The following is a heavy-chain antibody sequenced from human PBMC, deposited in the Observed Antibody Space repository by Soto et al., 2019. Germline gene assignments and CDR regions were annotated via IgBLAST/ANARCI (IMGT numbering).Heavy chain of an antibody. Sequence: ASVKVSCKASGYTFTSYGISWVRQAPGQGVEWMGWISAYNGNTNYAQKLQGRVTMTTDTSTSTAYMELRSLRSDDTAVYYCARVASDYGDYNFDYWGQGTLVTVSS. D-gene: IGHD4-17*01. CDR1: GYTFTSYG. J-gene: IGHJ4*02. CDR3: ARVASDYGDYNFDY. V-gene: IGHV1-18*01. CDR2: ISAYNGNT.